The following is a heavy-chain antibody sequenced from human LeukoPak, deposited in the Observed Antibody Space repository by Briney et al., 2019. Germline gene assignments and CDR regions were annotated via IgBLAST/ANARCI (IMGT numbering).Heavy chain of an antibody. D-gene: IGHD3-22*01. Sequence: GGSLRLSCAASGFTFSSYAMSWVRQAPGKGLEWVSAISGSGGSTYFADSVKGRFTISRDNSKNTLYLQMNSLRAEDTAVYYCTTVQSYYYDSSGYYIIDYWGQGTLVTVSS. J-gene: IGHJ4*02. V-gene: IGHV3-23*01. CDR1: GFTFSSYA. CDR3: TTVQSYYYDSSGYYIIDY. CDR2: ISGSGGST.